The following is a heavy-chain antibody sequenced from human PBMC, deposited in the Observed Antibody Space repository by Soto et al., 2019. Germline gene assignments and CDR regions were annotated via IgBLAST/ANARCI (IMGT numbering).Heavy chain of an antibody. CDR2: SGSGGST. Sequence: SGSGGSTYYADSVKGRFTISRDNSKNTLYLQMNSLRAEDTAVYYCAKSGYVIVVVIALDYWGQGTLVTVSS. D-gene: IGHD3-22*01. V-gene: IGHV3-23*01. CDR3: AKSGYVIVVVIALDY. J-gene: IGHJ4*02.